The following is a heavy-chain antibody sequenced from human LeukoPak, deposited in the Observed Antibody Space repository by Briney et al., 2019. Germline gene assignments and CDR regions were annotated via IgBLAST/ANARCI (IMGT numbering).Heavy chain of an antibody. CDR3: ARVEYSSSEGAFDI. V-gene: IGHV1-2*02. CDR2: INPDSGGT. CDR1: GYTFTGYY. J-gene: IGHJ3*02. D-gene: IGHD6-6*01. Sequence: GASVKVSCKASGYTFTGYYMHWVRQAPGQGLEWMGWINPDSGGTNYAQKFQGRVTMTRDTSISTAYMELSRLRSDDTAVYYCARVEYSSSEGAFDIWGQGTMVTVSS.